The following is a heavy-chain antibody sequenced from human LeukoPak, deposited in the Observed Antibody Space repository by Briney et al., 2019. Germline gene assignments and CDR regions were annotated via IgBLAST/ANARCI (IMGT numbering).Heavy chain of an antibody. D-gene: IGHD1-20*01. J-gene: IGHJ4*02. CDR2: IKSDGITI. Sequence: PGGSLRLSCAASGFTFSSYAMSWVRQAPGKGLVWVSRIKSDGITITYADSVKGRSTISRDNAKNTLYLQMNSLRAEDTAVYYCLRDLNWSLDQWGQGTLVTVSS. CDR3: LRDLNWSLDQ. CDR1: GFTFSSYA. V-gene: IGHV3-74*01.